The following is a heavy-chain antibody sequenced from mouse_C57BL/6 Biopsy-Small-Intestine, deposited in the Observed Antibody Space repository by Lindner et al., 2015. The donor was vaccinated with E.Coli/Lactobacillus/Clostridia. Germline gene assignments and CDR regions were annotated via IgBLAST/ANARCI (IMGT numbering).Heavy chain of an antibody. V-gene: IGHV1-82*01. CDR2: IYPGDGDI. CDR3: TRGDVFAY. CDR1: GYAFSSSW. J-gene: IGHJ3*01. Sequence: VQLQESGPELVKPGASVKISCKASGYAFSSSWMNWVKQRPGKGLEWIGRIYPGDGDINNNGKFKGKATLTTDKSSSTAYMQLSSLTSEDSAVYFCTRGDVFAYWGQGTLVTVSA.